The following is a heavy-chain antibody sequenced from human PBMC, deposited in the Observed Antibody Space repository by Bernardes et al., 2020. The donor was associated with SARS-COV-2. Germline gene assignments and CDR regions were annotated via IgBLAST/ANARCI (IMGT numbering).Heavy chain of an antibody. J-gene: IGHJ4*02. V-gene: IGHV3-21*01. CDR2: ISSSGSLI. CDR3: VREVF. Sequence: GGSLRLSCAASGFPFSAYTINWVRQGRGKGLEWVSSISSSGSLIYYADSAKGRFTISRDNAKNSVYLQMNSLRVEDTAVYYCVREVFWGQGTLVTVSP. CDR1: GFPFSAYT.